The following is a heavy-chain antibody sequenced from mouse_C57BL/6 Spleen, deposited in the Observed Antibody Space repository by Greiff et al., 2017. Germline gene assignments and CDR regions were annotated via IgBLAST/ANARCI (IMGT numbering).Heavy chain of an antibody. D-gene: IGHD4-1*02. V-gene: IGHV1-82*01. CDR1: GYAFSSSW. CDR3: ATTRTGWYFDV. Sequence: QVQLQQSGPELVKPGASVKISCKASGYAFSSSWMNWVKQRPGKGLEWIGRIYPGDGDTNYNGKFKGKAKLTADKSSSTTYMQLSSLTSGDAAVYFCATTRTGWYFDVWGTGTTVTVSS. J-gene: IGHJ1*03. CDR2: IYPGDGDT.